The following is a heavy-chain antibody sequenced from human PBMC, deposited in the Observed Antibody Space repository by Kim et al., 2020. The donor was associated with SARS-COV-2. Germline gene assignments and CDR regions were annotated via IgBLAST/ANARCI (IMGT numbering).Heavy chain of an antibody. Sequence: GGSLRLSCAASGFPFSTDWMHWVRQAPGKGLMWVSRIDGSGTGTSYADSVKGRFTISRDSAKDTLYLQMNSLRADDTAVYYCARAKYDGNCFGYWGQGTLVTVSS. CDR3: ARAKYDGNCFGY. J-gene: IGHJ4*02. CDR1: GFPFSTDW. V-gene: IGHV3-74*01. CDR2: IDGSGTGT. D-gene: IGHD2-15*01.